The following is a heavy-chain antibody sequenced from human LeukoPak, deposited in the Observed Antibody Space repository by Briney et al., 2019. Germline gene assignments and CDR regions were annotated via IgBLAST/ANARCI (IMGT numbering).Heavy chain of an antibody. J-gene: IGHJ4*02. V-gene: IGHV1-69*05. D-gene: IGHD1-20*01. CDR3: ASIITGIEGGAY. CDR1: GGTFSSYA. Sequence: EASVKVSCKASGGTFSSYAISWVRQAPGQGLEWMGRIIPIFGTANYAQKFQGRVTITTDESTSTAYMELSSLRFEDTAVYYCASIITGIEGGAYWGQGTLVTVSS. CDR2: IIPIFGTA.